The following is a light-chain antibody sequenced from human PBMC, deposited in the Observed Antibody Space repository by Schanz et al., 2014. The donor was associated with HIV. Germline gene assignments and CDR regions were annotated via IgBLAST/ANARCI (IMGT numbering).Light chain of an antibody. CDR3: CSYGGXTTPYV. CDR2: EDS. CDR1: STDVGTYNL. J-gene: IGLJ1*01. V-gene: IGLV2-23*01. Sequence: QSALTQPASVSGSPGQSITISCTGTSTDVGTYNLLSWYQQHPGTAPKVIIYEDSKRSSGISHRFSGSKSGNTASLTIVGLQPEDEADYYCCSYGGXTTPYVFGTGTKLTVL.